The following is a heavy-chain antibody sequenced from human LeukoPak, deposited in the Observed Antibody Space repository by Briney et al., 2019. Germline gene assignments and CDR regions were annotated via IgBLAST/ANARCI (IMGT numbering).Heavy chain of an antibody. CDR1: GGSISSGGYY. CDR2: IYYSGST. CDR3: ARDNWNYVEHAFDI. J-gene: IGHJ3*02. Sequence: PSETLSLTCTVSGGSISSGGYYWSWIRQHPGKGLEWIGYIYYSGSTYYNPSLKSRVTISVDTSKNQFSLKLSSVTAADTAVYYCARDNWNYVEHAFDIGGQGTMVTVSS. D-gene: IGHD1-7*01. V-gene: IGHV4-31*03.